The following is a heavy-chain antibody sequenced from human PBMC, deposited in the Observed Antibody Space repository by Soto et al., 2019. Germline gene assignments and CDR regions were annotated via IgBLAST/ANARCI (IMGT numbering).Heavy chain of an antibody. D-gene: IGHD6-13*01. Sequence: PSETLSLTCTGSGGSISSYYWSWIRQPPGKGLEWIGYIYYSGSTNYNPSLKSRVTISVDTSKNQFSLKLSSVTAADTAVYYCARGDSSSWLHDYYGMDVWGQGTTVTAP. V-gene: IGHV4-59*01. CDR3: ARGDSSSWLHDYYGMDV. CDR2: IYYSGST. J-gene: IGHJ6*02. CDR1: GGSISSYY.